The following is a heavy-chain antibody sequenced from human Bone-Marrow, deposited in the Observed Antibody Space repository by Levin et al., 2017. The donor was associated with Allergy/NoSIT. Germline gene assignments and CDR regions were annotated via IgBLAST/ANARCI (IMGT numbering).Heavy chain of an antibody. D-gene: IGHD6-6*01. CDR1: GFTLSEYS. V-gene: IGHV3-11*01. CDR2: IRNTGTPT. J-gene: IGHJ3*02. CDR3: ARVEQLVISDAFDI. Sequence: SCAASGFTLSEYSMSWIRQAPGKGLEWVSNIRNTGTPTDNADSVKGRFTISRDNAKNTLYLQMNSLKTEDTAVYFCARVEQLVISDAFDIWGQGTMVTVS.